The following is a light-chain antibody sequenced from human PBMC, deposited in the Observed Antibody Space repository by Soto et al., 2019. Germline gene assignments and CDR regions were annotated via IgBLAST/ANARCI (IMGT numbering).Light chain of an antibody. CDR1: QSINTF. V-gene: IGKV1-39*01. CDR3: QQSYSAPWK. Sequence: DIQMTQSPSSLSASVGDRVTITCRASQSINTFLNWYQQKPGKAPKLLIYAASNLQSGVPSRFSGGGSGPDFTVTISSLQPEDFATYYCQQSYSAPWKFGQGTKVEI. J-gene: IGKJ1*01. CDR2: AAS.